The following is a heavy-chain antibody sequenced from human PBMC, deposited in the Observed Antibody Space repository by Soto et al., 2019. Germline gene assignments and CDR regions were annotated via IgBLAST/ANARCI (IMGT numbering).Heavy chain of an antibody. J-gene: IGHJ4*02. CDR3: TTDLPWSYGALGY. D-gene: IGHD1-26*01. CDR2: IKSKTDGGTT. CDR1: GFTFSSYA. V-gene: IGHV3-15*01. Sequence: GGSLRLSCAASGFTFSSYAMTWVRQAPGKGLEWVGRIKSKTDGGTTDYASPVKGRFTISRDDSKNMLYLQMNSLKTEDTAMYYCTTDLPWSYGALGYWGQGTLVTVSS.